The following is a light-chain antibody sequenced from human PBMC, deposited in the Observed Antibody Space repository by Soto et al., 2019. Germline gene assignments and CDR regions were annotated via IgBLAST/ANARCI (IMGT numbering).Light chain of an antibody. CDR2: GAS. V-gene: IGKV3-20*01. CDR3: QQYGNPRIT. CDR1: QSVRNNY. J-gene: IGKJ5*01. Sequence: EIVLTQSPGTLSLSPGERPTLSCRASQSVRNNYLAWYQQKTGQAPRLLISGASSRAAGIPDRFSGSGSETDFTLTISRLEPEDFALYFCQQYGNPRITFGQGTRLENK.